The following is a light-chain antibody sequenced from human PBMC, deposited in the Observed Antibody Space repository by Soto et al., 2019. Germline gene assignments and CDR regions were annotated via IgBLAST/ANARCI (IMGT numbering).Light chain of an antibody. CDR1: SFNIGSNY. CDR3: AAWDDTLSAWV. J-gene: IGLJ3*02. Sequence: QSVLTQPPSASGTRGQRVTISCSASSFNIGSNYVYWYHQLPGTAPKLLMYRSNQRPSGVPDRFSGSQSGASASLAISGLRSEDEADYYCAAWDDTLSAWVFGGGTQLTVL. CDR2: RSN. V-gene: IGLV1-47*01.